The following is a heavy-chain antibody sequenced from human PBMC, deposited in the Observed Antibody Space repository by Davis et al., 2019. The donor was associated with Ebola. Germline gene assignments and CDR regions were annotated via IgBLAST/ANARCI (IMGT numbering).Heavy chain of an antibody. D-gene: IGHD6-19*01. V-gene: IGHV3-49*02. CDR2: ISAKASGGTT. J-gene: IGHJ4*02. Sequence: GESLKISCTASGFTFGYYHMSWFRQAPGKGLEWVGFISAKASGGTTEAAASVKGRFTISRDDSKGITYLQMNSLKSEDTAVYYCTRGGWQFAYWGQGTLVTVSS. CDR3: TRGGWQFAY. CDR1: GFTFGYYH.